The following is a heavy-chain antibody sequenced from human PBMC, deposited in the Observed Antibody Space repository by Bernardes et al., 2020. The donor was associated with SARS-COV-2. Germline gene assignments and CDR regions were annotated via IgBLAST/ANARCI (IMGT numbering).Heavy chain of an antibody. Sequence: LRLSCTASGFTFSDYYMSWIRQAPAKGLEWVSFISASGYTNYAESVKGRFTISRDNAKNSLYLQMNSLRAEDTAIYYCARELKGGEAFDFWGQGAVVSVFS. CDR2: ISASGYT. CDR1: GFTFSDYY. V-gene: IGHV3-11*06. J-gene: IGHJ3*01. D-gene: IGHD3-10*01. CDR3: ARELKGGEAFDF.